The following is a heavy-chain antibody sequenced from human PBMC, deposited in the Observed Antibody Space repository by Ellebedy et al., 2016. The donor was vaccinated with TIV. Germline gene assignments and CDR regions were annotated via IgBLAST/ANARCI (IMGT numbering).Heavy chain of an antibody. D-gene: IGHD3-10*01. J-gene: IGHJ6*02. V-gene: IGHV1-69*13. CDR3: ARDQGITMVRGADYYYYGMDV. Sequence: SVKVSXKASGGTFSSYAISWVRQAPGQGLEWMGGIIPIFGTANYAQKFQGRVTITADESTITAYMELSSLRSEDTAVYYCARDQGITMVRGADYYYYGMDVWGQGTTVTVSS. CDR2: IIPIFGTA. CDR1: GGTFSSYA.